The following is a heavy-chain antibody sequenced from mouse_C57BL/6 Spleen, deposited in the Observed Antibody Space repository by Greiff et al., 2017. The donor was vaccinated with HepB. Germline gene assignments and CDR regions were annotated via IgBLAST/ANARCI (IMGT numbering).Heavy chain of an antibody. J-gene: IGHJ1*03. CDR1: GYTFTSYG. Sequence: QVQLQQSGAELARPGASVKLSCKASGYTFTSYGISWVKQSTGQGLEWIGEIYPRSGNTYYNEKFKGKATLTADKSSSTAYMGLRSLACEDAAGCFCAPFITTVPRYFDVWGTGTTGTVSS. CDR3: APFITTVPRYFDV. V-gene: IGHV1-81*01. D-gene: IGHD1-1*01. CDR2: IYPRSGNT.